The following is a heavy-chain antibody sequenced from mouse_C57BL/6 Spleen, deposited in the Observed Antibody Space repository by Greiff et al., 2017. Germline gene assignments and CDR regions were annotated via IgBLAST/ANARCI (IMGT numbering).Heavy chain of an antibody. CDR3: ARGGAYDGFDY. CDR2: IDPSDSYT. V-gene: IGHV1-69*01. CDR1: GYTFTSYW. D-gene: IGHD2-12*01. J-gene: IGHJ2*01. Sequence: QVQLQQPGAELVMPGASVKLSCKASGYTFTSYWMHWVKQRPGQGLEWIGEIDPSDSYTNYNQKFKGKSTLTVDKSSSTAYMQLSSLTSEDSAVYYWARGGAYDGFDYWGQGTTLTVSS.